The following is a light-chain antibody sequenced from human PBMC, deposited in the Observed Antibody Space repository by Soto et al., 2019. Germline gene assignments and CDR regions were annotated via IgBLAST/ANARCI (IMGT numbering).Light chain of an antibody. V-gene: IGKV3D-20*02. CDR1: QTVGTKY. Sequence: EIVLTQSPGTLSVFPGERATLSWRTSQTVGTKYLAWYKQKPGQAPRLVIYGASSRATGIPDRFSGRGSGTEFTLTISSLEPEDSAVYYCQQRNFWPITFGQGTRLEIK. CDR3: QQRNFWPIT. CDR2: GAS. J-gene: IGKJ5*01.